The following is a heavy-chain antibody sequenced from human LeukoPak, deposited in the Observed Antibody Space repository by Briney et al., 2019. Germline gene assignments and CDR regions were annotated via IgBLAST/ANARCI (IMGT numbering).Heavy chain of an antibody. CDR3: ARAGYSSSPGAFDY. J-gene: IGHJ4*02. V-gene: IGHV1-69*05. D-gene: IGHD6-6*01. CDR1: GGTFSSYA. CDR2: IIPIFGTA. Sequence: GASVKVSCKASGGTFSSYAISWVRQAPGQGLEWMGGIIPIFGTANYAQKFQGRVTITTDESTSTAYMELSSLRSEDTAVYYCARAGYSSSPGAFDYWGQGILVTVSS.